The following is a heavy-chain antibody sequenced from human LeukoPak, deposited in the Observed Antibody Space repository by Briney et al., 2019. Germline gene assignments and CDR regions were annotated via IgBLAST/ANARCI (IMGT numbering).Heavy chain of an antibody. CDR1: GYTFTINY. CDR3: ARDQEGFDY. V-gene: IGHV1-46*01. CDR2: IYPRDGST. J-gene: IGHJ4*02. Sequence: ASVKVSCRASGYTFTINYIHWVRQAPGQGLEWMGMIYPRDGSTSYAQKFQGRVTVTRDTSTSTVHMELSGLRSEDTAVYYCARDQEGFDYWGQGTLVTVSS.